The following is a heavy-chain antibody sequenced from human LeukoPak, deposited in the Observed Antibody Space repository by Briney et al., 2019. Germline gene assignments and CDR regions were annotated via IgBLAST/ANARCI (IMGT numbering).Heavy chain of an antibody. CDR1: GYTFTSYD. V-gene: IGHV1-8*03. CDR2: MNPNSGNT. J-gene: IGHJ6*03. Sequence: ASVKVSCKASGYTFTSYDINWVRQTTGQGLEWMRWMNPNSGNTGYAQKFQGRVTITGNTSISTAYMELSSLRSEDTAVYYCARGYSGWYGYYMDVWGKGTTVTVSS. CDR3: ARGYSGWYGYYMDV. D-gene: IGHD6-19*01.